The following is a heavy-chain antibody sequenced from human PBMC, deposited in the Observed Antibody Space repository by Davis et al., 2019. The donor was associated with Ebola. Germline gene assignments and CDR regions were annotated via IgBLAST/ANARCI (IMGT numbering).Heavy chain of an antibody. D-gene: IGHD3-3*01. CDR1: GFTFSSYS. J-gene: IGHJ5*02. V-gene: IGHV3-23*01. Sequence: GESLKISCAASGFTFSSYSMTWVRQAPGKGLEWVSVIGSGGGDIQYADFVKGRFTISRDNPKNTLYLQLNSLRVEDTATYYCAKYITTSPSRYFDPWGQGTLVTVS. CDR2: IGSGGGDI. CDR3: AKYITTSPSRYFDP.